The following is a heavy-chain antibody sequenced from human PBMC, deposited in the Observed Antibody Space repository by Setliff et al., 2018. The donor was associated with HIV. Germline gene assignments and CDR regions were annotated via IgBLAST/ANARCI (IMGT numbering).Heavy chain of an antibody. CDR2: IQQDGDER. CDR1: GFTFSTFW. CDR3: ARTIDSSYPACYEYYLKY. Sequence: GGSLRLSCAASGFTFSTFWMTWVRQAPGQGLEWVANIQQDGDERYYLDSVKGRFTISRDNAKSPLFLQMNSLTVADTAVYFCARTIDSSYPACYEYYLKYWGQGTRVTVSS. J-gene: IGHJ4*02. D-gene: IGHD3-3*01. V-gene: IGHV3-7*03.